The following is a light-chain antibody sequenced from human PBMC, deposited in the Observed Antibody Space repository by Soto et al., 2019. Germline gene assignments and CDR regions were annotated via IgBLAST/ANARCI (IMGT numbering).Light chain of an antibody. CDR2: DTS. CDR3: QQHNNWPPIT. CDR1: QSVSSY. J-gene: IGKJ5*01. Sequence: EIVLTQSPATLSLSPGERATLSCRASQSVSSYLAWYQQKPGQAPRLLIYDTSNRATGIPVRFSGSGSETDFTLTISSLEPEDSAVYYCQQHNNWPPITFGQGTRLEIK. V-gene: IGKV3-11*01.